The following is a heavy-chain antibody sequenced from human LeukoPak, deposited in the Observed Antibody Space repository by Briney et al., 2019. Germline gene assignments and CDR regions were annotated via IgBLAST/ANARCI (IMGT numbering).Heavy chain of an antibody. CDR2: IWDDGSNK. Sequence: GGALRLSCAACGFTFNTYGMHWVRPAPGKGLEWVAVIWDDGSNKYYAGSVKGRFTVSRDNSKNTLYLEMNSLRAEDTAVYYCARVTELRATTGFDYWGQGTLVTVSP. CDR1: GFTFNTYG. CDR3: ARVTELRATTGFDY. D-gene: IGHD1-26*01. V-gene: IGHV3-33*01. J-gene: IGHJ4*02.